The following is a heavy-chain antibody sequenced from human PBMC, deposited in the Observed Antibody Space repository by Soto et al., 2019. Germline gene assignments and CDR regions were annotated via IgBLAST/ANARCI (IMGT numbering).Heavy chain of an antibody. Sequence: SETPSVTWTVSGGSISSSSYYWGWIRQPPGGGLEWIGSIYYSGTTYYNPSLKSRVTISVDTSKNQFSLKLSSVTAADTAVYYCARRGRYGDFGRYFDYWGQGTLVTVSS. D-gene: IGHD4-17*01. CDR2: IYYSGTT. J-gene: IGHJ4*02. CDR3: ARRGRYGDFGRYFDY. CDR1: GGSISSSSYY. V-gene: IGHV4-39*01.